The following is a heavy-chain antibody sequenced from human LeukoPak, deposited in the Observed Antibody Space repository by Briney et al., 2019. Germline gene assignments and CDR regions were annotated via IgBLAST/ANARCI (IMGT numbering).Heavy chain of an antibody. J-gene: IGHJ4*02. CDR3: ARRHGRCSDGSCYYPDY. D-gene: IGHD2-15*01. CDR2: MNPNSGNT. V-gene: IGHV1-8*01. CDR1: GYTFTSYD. Sequence: ASVKISCKASGYTFTSYDINWVRQATGQGLEWMGWMNPNSGNTGYAQKFQGRVTMTRNSSITTAYMELSSLRSEDTAVYYCARRHGRCSDGSCYYPDYWGQGTLVTVSS.